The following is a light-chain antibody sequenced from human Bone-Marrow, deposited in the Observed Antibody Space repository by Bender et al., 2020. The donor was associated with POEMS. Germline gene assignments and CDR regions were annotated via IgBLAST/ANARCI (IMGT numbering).Light chain of an antibody. CDR2: RSD. V-gene: IGLV1-44*01. CDR1: SSNIGSHT. J-gene: IGLJ1*01. CDR3: SSFAGTHGV. Sequence: QSILTQPPSASGTPGQTVTISCSGSSSNIGSHTVNWYQQFPGAAPKFLIYRSDQRPSGVPDRFSGSKSGNTATLTVSGLQAEDEADYYCSSFAGTHGVFGTGTKVTVL.